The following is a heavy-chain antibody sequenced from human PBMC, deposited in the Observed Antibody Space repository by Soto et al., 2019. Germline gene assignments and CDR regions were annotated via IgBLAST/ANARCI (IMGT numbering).Heavy chain of an antibody. V-gene: IGHV1-3*01. CDR1: GYTFTSYA. J-gene: IGHJ3*02. CDR2: INAGNGNT. D-gene: IGHD5-12*01. CDR3: AREKVATTPAAFDI. Sequence: ASVKVSCKASGYTFTSYAMHWVRQAPGQRLEWMGWINAGNGNTKYSQKFQGRVTITRDTSASTAYMELSRLRSDDTAVYYCAREKVATTPAAFDIWGQGTMVTVSS.